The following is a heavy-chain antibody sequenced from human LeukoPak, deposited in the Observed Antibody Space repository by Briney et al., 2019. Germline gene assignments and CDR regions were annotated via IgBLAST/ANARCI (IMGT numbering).Heavy chain of an antibody. V-gene: IGHV4-61*02. CDR1: GGSISSGSYY. CDR3: ARGALLWFGRQPGYFDY. CDR2: IYTSGST. Sequence: PSETLSLTCTVSGGSISSGSYYWSWIRQPAGKGLEWIGRIYTSGSTNYNPSLKSRVTISVDTSKNQFSLKLSSVTAADTAVYYCARGALLWFGRQPGYFDYWGQGTLVTVSS. J-gene: IGHJ4*02. D-gene: IGHD3-10*01.